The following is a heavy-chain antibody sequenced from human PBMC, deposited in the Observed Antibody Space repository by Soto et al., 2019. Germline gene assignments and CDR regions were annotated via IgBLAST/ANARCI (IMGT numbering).Heavy chain of an antibody. J-gene: IGHJ5*02. CDR3: ARGGGTILAPLP. CDR1: GYTFTGYF. V-gene: IGHV1-2*02. Sequence: ASVKVSCKASGYTFTGYFMHWVRQAPGQGLEWMGCINPNSGATKYAQKFQGRVTLTRDTSINTAYMEMSMLRSDDTTVYYCARGGGTILAPLPWGQGTLVTVSS. D-gene: IGHD3-3*01. CDR2: INPNSGAT.